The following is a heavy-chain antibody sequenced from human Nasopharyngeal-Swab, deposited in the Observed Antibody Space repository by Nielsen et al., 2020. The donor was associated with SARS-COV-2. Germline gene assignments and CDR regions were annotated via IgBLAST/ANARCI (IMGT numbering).Heavy chain of an antibody. CDR1: GFTFSSYA. Sequence: GGSLRLSCAAPGFTFSSYAMHWVRQAPGKGLEWVAVISYDGSNKYYADSVKGRFTISRDNSKNTLYLQMNSLRAEDTAVYYCASARPVFDYWGQGTLVTVSS. V-gene: IGHV3-30-3*01. CDR3: ASARPVFDY. CDR2: ISYDGSNK. J-gene: IGHJ4*02. D-gene: IGHD6-6*01.